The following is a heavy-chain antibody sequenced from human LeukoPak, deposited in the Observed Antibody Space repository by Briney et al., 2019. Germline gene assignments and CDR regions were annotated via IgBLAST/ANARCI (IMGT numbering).Heavy chain of an antibody. CDR3: ARSGGVITVAPFDC. CDR2: IYNDGST. V-gene: IGHV3-23*03. Sequence: GGSLRLSCAASGFTFSSYAMSWVRQAPGKGPEWVSVIYNDGSTYYADSVKGRFTISRDNSKNTLLLQMNSLRAEDTAVYYCARSGGVITVAPFDCWGQGSLVTVS. CDR1: GFTFSSYA. D-gene: IGHD4-23*01. J-gene: IGHJ4*02.